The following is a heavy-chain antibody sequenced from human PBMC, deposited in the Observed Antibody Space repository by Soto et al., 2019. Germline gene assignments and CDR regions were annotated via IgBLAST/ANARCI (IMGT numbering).Heavy chain of an antibody. J-gene: IGHJ4*02. D-gene: IGHD3-10*01. CDR3: ARPREVRGVIGFDY. CDR1: GYSFTTYW. CDR2: IYPGDSDT. Sequence: GESLKISCKGSGYSFTTYWIGWVRQMPGKGLEWMGIIYPGDSDTRYSPSFQGQVTISADKSISTAYLQWSSLKASGTAIYYCARPREVRGVIGFDYWGQGTLVTVSS. V-gene: IGHV5-51*01.